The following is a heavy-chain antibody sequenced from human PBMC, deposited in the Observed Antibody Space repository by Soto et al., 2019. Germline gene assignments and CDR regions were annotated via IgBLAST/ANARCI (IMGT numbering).Heavy chain of an antibody. Sequence: GGSLRLSCAASGFTFSSYAMSWVRQAPGKGLEWVSAISGSGGSTYYADSVKGRFTISRDNSKNTLYLQMNSLRAEDTAVYYCASRRGDYYYYYMDVWGKGTTVTVSS. V-gene: IGHV3-23*01. CDR1: GFTFSSYA. J-gene: IGHJ6*03. CDR3: ASRRGDYYYYYMDV. CDR2: ISGSGGST. D-gene: IGHD3-10*01.